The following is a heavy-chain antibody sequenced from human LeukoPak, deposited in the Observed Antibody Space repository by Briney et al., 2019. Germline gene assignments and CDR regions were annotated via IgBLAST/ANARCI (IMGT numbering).Heavy chain of an antibody. J-gene: IGHJ4*02. Sequence: GGSLRLSCAAASGFTLTDYISWIRQAPGKGLEWVSYFRNSDSPVYYADSVKGRFTISRDNAKNSLYLQMNSLRDEDAAVYYCARRSGSYWDWGQGTLVTVSS. V-gene: IGHV3-11*04. D-gene: IGHD1-26*01. CDR3: ARRSGSYWD. CDR2: FRNSDSPV. CDR1: GFTLTDY.